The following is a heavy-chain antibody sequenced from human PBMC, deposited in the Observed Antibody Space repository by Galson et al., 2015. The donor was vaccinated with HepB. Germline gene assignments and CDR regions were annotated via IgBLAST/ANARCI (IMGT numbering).Heavy chain of an antibody. CDR3: AKDPPWDYYDSSVYFDF. D-gene: IGHD3-22*01. V-gene: IGHV3-23*01. Sequence: SLRLSCAASGFTFSSYAMSWVRQVPGKGLEWVSTISDSGGTTYSADSVKGRFTISRDNSKNTLFLQMNSLRAEDTAVYYCAKDPPWDYYDSSVYFDFWGHGTLVTVSS. CDR2: ISDSGGTT. CDR1: GFTFSSYA. J-gene: IGHJ4*01.